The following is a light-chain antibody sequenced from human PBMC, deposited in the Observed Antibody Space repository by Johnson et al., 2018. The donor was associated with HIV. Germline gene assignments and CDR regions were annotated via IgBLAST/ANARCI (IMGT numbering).Light chain of an antibody. CDR3: GAWGSGLTAHFV. CDR2: ENK. Sequence: QSVLTQPPSVSAAPGQRVTISCSGNNSNIGYNSVSWYQQVPGTAPKLLIYENKKRPSGIADRFSASKSGTSATLDITGLQTGDEADYYCGAWGSGLTAHFVLVSGTTITVL. V-gene: IGLV1-51*02. J-gene: IGLJ1*01. CDR1: NSNIGYNS.